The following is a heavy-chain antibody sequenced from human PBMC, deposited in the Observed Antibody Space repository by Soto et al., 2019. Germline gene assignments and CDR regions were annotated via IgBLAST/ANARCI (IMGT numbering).Heavy chain of an antibody. Sequence: GGSLRLSCAASGFTFSSYSMNWVRQAPGKGLEWVSSISSSSSYIYYADSVKGRFTISRDNAKNSLYLQMNSLRAEDTAVYYCAIFGVASYYFDYWGQGTLVTVSS. CDR1: GFTFSSYS. J-gene: IGHJ4*02. CDR2: ISSSSSYI. CDR3: AIFGVASYYFDY. V-gene: IGHV3-21*01. D-gene: IGHD3-3*01.